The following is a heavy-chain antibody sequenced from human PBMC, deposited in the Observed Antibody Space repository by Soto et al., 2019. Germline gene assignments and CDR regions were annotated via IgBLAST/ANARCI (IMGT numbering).Heavy chain of an antibody. CDR2: VYYSGSG. V-gene: IGHV4-59*08. J-gene: IGHJ4*02. D-gene: IGHD3-9*01. Sequence: SETLSLTCTVSGGSISSYYWSWIRQPPGKGLEWIGYVYYSGSGNYNPSLNSRVTISVDTSKNQFSLTLTSVTAADTAVYYCARHFFYYNILTVYSDHAPYFDYWGQGTLVTVSS. CDR1: GGSISSYY. CDR3: ARHFFYYNILTVYSDHAPYFDY.